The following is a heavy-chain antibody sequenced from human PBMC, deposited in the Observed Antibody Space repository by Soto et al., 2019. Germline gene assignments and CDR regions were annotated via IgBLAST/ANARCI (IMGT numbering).Heavy chain of an antibody. CDR1: GGSMSEYF. CDR2: IYYLGST. CDR3: ARDGYDGSGSPYPAY. Sequence: KSSKTLSLNCSVSGGSMSEYFWSWIRQSPGKGLEWIGYIYYLGSTDYNPSLKSRVTISVDTSKRQFSLRLTSVTAADTAVYYCARDGYDGSGSPYPAYWGPGTQVTVSS. D-gene: IGHD3-10*01. J-gene: IGHJ4*02. V-gene: IGHV4-59*01.